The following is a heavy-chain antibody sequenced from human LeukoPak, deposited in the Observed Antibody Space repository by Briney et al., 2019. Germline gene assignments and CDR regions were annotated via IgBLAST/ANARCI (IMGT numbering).Heavy chain of an antibody. D-gene: IGHD1-26*01. CDR3: ARDSGELRKWYFDY. CDR1: GYTFTSYG. CDR2: ISAYNGNT. J-gene: IGHJ4*02. Sequence: ASVKVSCKASGYTFTSYGISWVRQAPGQGLEWMGWISAYNGNTNYAQKFQGRVTITADESTSTAYMELSSLRSEDTAVYYCARDSGELRKWYFDYWGQGTLVTVSS. V-gene: IGHV1-18*01.